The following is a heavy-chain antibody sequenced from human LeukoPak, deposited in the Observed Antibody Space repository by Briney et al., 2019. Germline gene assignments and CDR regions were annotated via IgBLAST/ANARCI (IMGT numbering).Heavy chain of an antibody. CDR3: AREWELSYYFDY. J-gene: IGHJ4*02. Sequence: ASVKVSCKASGGTFSSYAISWVRQAPGQGLEWMGWINPNSGGTNYAQKFQGRVTMTRDTSISTAYMELSRLRSDDTAVYYCAREWELSYYFDYWGQGTLVTVSS. V-gene: IGHV1-2*02. D-gene: IGHD1-26*01. CDR1: GGTFSSYA. CDR2: INPNSGGT.